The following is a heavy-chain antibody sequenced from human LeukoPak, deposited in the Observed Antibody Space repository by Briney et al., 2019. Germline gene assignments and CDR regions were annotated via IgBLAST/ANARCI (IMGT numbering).Heavy chain of an antibody. J-gene: IGHJ3*02. Sequence: VASVKVSCKASGYTFTGYYMHWVRQAPGQGLEWMGWINPNSGGTNYAQKFQGRVTMTRDTSISTAYMELSRLRSDDTAVYYCARDQRPPRNRVVTATGSNAFDIWGQGTMVTVSS. CDR3: ARDQRPPRNRVVTATGSNAFDI. CDR1: GYTFTGYY. D-gene: IGHD2-21*02. V-gene: IGHV1-2*02. CDR2: INPNSGGT.